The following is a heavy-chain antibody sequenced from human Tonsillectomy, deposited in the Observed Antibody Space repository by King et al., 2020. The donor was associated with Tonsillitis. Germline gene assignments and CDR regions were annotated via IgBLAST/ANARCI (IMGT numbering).Heavy chain of an antibody. V-gene: IGHV3-30*18. D-gene: IGHD5-18*01. CDR1: GFTFSSYD. CDR2: ISYDGSNK. CDR3: AKVGEGKGRGYSYGPPSDY. J-gene: IGHJ4*02. Sequence: VQLVESGGGVVQPGRSLRLSCAASGFTFSSYDMHWVRQAPGKGLEWVAVISYDGSNKYYADSVKGRFTISRDNSKNTLYLQMNSLRAEDTAVYYCAKVGEGKGRGYSYGPPSDYWGQGTLVTVSS.